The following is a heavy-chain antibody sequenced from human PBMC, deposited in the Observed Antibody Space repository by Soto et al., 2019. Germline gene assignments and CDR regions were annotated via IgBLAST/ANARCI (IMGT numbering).Heavy chain of an antibody. D-gene: IGHD1-20*01. V-gene: IGHV4-59*01. J-gene: IGHJ6*02. CDR1: GGSISSYY. CDR3: ARYKSNYYYGMDV. Sequence: VQLQESGPGLVKPSETLSLTCTVSGGSISSYYWSWIRQPPGKGLEWIGYIYYSGITNYNPSLKSRVTISVDTSKNQFSLKLSSVTAADTAAYYCARYKSNYYYGMDVWGQGTTVTVSS. CDR2: IYYSGIT.